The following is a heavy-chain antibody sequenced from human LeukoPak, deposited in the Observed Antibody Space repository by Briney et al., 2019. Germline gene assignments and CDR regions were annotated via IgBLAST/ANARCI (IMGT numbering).Heavy chain of an antibody. V-gene: IGHV4-38-2*02. CDR3: ARDWAGDGYYHAFDV. Sequence: SETLSLTCTVSGYSISSGYYWGWIRQPPGKGLEWIGSIYHSGSTYYNPSLKSRVTISVDTSKNQFSLKLSSVTAADTAVYYCARDWAGDGYYHAFDVWGQGTMVTVSS. CDR1: GYSISSGYY. J-gene: IGHJ3*01. CDR2: IYHSGST. D-gene: IGHD3-22*01.